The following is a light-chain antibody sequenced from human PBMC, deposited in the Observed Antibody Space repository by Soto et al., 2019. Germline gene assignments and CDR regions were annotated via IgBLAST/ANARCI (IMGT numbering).Light chain of an antibody. CDR2: EVR. J-gene: IGLJ2*01. CDR1: NSDVGTYNL. V-gene: IGLV2-23*02. Sequence: QSVLTQPASVSGSPGQSITISCTGTNSDVGTYNLVSWYQHHPGKPPKFLIYEVRKRPSGVSDRFSGSKSGNTASLTISGLQAEDEADYYCCSYARTIVIFGGGTQLTVL. CDR3: CSYARTIVI.